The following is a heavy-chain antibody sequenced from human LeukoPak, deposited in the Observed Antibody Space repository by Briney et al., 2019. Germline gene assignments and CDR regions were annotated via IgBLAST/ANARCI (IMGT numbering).Heavy chain of an antibody. J-gene: IGHJ4*02. CDR1: AFTFSSYS. V-gene: IGHV3-9*03. Sequence: GGSLRLSCAASAFTFSSYSMNWVRQPPGKGLEWVSAINWNSGNIAYADSVKGRFTISRDNAKNSLYLQMHSLRAEDMALYYCAKGSSAWNEVFHFDYWGQGTLVTVSS. CDR3: AKGSSAWNEVFHFDY. CDR2: INWNSGNI. D-gene: IGHD1-1*01.